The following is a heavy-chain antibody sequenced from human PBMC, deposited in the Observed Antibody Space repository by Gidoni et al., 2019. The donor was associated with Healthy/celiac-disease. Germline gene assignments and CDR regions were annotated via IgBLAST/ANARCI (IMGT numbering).Heavy chain of an antibody. CDR2: IYYSGST. V-gene: IGHV4-59*01. J-gene: IGHJ2*01. CDR1: GGSISSYY. CDR3: AREREYSGYDHRYFDL. D-gene: IGHD5-12*01. Sequence: QVQLQESGPGLVKPSETLSLTCTVSGGSISSYYWSWIRQPPGKGLEWIGYIYYSGSTNYNPSLKSRVTISVDTSKNQFSLKLSSVTAADTAVYYCAREREYSGYDHRYFDLWGRGTLVTVSS.